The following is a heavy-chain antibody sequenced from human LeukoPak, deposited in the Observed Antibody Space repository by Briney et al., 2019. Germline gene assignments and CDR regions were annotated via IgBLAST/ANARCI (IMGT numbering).Heavy chain of an antibody. J-gene: IGHJ3*02. CDR3: ARTSSGYYTSDAFDI. D-gene: IGHD3-22*01. V-gene: IGHV1-69*13. CDR1: GGTFSSYA. CDR2: IIPIFGTA. Sequence: SVKVSCKASGGTFSSYAISWVRQAPGQGLEWMGGIIPIFGTANYAQKFQGRVTITADESTSKAYMELSRLRSEDTAVYYCARTSSGYYTSDAFDIWGQGTMVTVSS.